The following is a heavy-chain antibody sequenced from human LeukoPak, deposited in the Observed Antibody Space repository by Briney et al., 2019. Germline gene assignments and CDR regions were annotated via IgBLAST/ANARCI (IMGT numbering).Heavy chain of an antibody. CDR2: ISAYNGNT. Sequence: ASVKVSCKASGYTFTSYGISWVRQAPGQGLEWMGWISAYNGNTNYAQKFQGRVTMTRDMSTSTVYMELSSLRSEDTAVYYCARAAVAGIYYFDYWGQGTLVTVSS. CDR3: ARAAVAGIYYFDY. J-gene: IGHJ4*02. V-gene: IGHV1-18*01. CDR1: GYTFTSYG. D-gene: IGHD6-19*01.